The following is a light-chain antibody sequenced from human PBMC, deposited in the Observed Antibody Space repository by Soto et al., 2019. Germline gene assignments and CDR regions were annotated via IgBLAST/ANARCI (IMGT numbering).Light chain of an antibody. CDR1: QSVSSY. CDR2: DAS. J-gene: IGKJ2*01. V-gene: IGKV3-11*01. Sequence: EIVLTQSPATLSLSPGERATLSCRASQSVSSYLAWYQQKPGQSPRLLIYDASNRATGIPARFSGSGSVTDFTLTISRIDPEDFAVYYCQQRSNWPVTFGQGTKLEIK. CDR3: QQRSNWPVT.